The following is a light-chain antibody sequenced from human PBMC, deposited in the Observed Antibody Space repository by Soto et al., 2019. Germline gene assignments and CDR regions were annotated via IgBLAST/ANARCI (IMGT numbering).Light chain of an antibody. CDR1: QSVNAN. CDR2: GAS. CDR3: QQYNTWLWT. V-gene: IGKV3-15*01. J-gene: IGKJ1*01. Sequence: EVVMTQSPATLSVSPGERATLSCRASQSVNANLAWYQQKPGKAPRLLINGASNRATGIPTRISGSGFVTEFILAICSLQSEDFAVYYCQQYNTWLWTFGQGTKVEIK.